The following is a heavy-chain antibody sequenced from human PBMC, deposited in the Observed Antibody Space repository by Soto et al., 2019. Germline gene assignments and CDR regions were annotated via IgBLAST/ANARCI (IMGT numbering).Heavy chain of an antibody. CDR1: GGSISSGGYS. J-gene: IGHJ4*02. D-gene: IGHD1-26*01. CDR2: IYHSGST. V-gene: IGHV4-30-2*01. Sequence: SETLSLTCAVSGGSISSGGYSWSWIRQPPGKGLEWIGYIYHSGSTYYNPSLKSRVTISVDRSKNQFSLKLSSVTAADTAVYYCARRDSGLDYWGQGTLVTVSS. CDR3: ARRDSGLDY.